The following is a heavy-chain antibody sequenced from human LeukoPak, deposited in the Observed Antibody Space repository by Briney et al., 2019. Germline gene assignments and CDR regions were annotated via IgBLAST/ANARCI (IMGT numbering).Heavy chain of an antibody. CDR2: TYYGSKWYN. CDR1: GDSVSSNSAA. D-gene: IGHD3-22*01. V-gene: IGHV6-1*01. CDR3: AGGFHSSGYYRLGYYYGMDV. Sequence: SQTLSLTCAISGDSVSSNSAAWNWIRQSPSRGLEWLGRTYYGSKWYNDYAVSVKSRITINPDTSKNQFSLQLNSVTPEDTAVYYCAGGFHSSGYYRLGYYYGMDVWGQGTTVTVSS. J-gene: IGHJ6*02.